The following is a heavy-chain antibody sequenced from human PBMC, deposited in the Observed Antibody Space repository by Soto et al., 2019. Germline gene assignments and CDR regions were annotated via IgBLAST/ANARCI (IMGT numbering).Heavy chain of an antibody. CDR1: GYSFTSYY. J-gene: IGHJ4*02. CDR2: INLGGGGA. Sequence: QVQLVQSGAEVKKPGASVKVSCKASGYSFTSYYMHWVRKAPGQGLEWMGIINLGGGGAIYAQKFQGRVTMTRDTSTNTVYMELGSLRSEDTAVYYCTRGSQYSSSFDYWGQGTLVPVSS. D-gene: IGHD6-6*01. V-gene: IGHV1-46*03. CDR3: TRGSQYSSSFDY.